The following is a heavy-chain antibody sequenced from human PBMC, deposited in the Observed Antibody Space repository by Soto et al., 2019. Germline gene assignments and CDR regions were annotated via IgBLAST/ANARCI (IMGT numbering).Heavy chain of an antibody. Sequence: EVQLVESGGALGQPGGSLRLSCSASGFTFNTYEMSWVRQAPGKGLEWISYIDRTGSIVSYADSVKGRFTICRDNAKNSLDLQMNSLRAEDTAVYFCVRDYDTNPYWYFDLWGPGTLVTVSS. CDR2: IDRTGSIV. V-gene: IGHV3-48*03. CDR3: VRDYDTNPYWYFDL. D-gene: IGHD5-12*01. J-gene: IGHJ2*01. CDR1: GFTFNTYE.